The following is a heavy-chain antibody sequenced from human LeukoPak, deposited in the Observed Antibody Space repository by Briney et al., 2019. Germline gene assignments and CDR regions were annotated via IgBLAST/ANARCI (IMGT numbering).Heavy chain of an antibody. V-gene: IGHV1-2*02. D-gene: IGHD6-19*01. CDR2: INPNSGGT. CDR3: ARDRVVVGIAVAGTSYYYYGMDV. Sequence: ASVKVSCKASGYTFTGYYMHWVRQAPGQGLAWMGWINPNSGGTNYAQKFQGRVTMTRDTSISTAYMELSRLRSDDTAVYYCARDRVVVGIAVAGTSYYYYGMDVWGQGTTVTVSS. J-gene: IGHJ6*02. CDR1: GYTFTGYY.